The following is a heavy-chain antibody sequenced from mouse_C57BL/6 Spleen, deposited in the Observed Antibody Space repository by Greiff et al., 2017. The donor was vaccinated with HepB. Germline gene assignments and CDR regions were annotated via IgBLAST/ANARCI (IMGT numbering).Heavy chain of an antibody. CDR1: GYTFTSYW. J-gene: IGHJ2*01. V-gene: IGHV1-53*01. Sequence: VQLQQPGTELVKPGASVKLSCKASGYTFTSYWMHWVKQRPGQGLEWIGNINPSNGGTNYNEKFKSKATLTVDKSSSTAYMQLSSLTSEDSAVYYCAKGHYYGSRDFDYWGQGTTLTVSS. CDR3: AKGHYYGSRDFDY. CDR2: INPSNGGT. D-gene: IGHD1-1*01.